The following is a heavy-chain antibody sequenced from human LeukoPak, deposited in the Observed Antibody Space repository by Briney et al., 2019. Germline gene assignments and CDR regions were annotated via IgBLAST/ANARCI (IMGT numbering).Heavy chain of an antibody. V-gene: IGHV4-39*07. CDR3: ARGALAFDIVVVDPGAFDI. CDR2: IYYSGST. Sequence: SETLSLTCTVSGGSLSSSSYYWGWLRQPPGKGLEWIGSIYYSGSTYYNPSLKSRVTISVDTSKNQFSLKLSSVTAADTAVYYCARGALAFDIVVVDPGAFDIWGQGTMVTVSS. CDR1: GGSLSSSSYY. D-gene: IGHD2-21*01. J-gene: IGHJ3*02.